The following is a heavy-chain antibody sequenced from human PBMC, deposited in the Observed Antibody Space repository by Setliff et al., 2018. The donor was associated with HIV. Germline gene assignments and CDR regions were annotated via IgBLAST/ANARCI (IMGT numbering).Heavy chain of an antibody. J-gene: IGHJ4*02. V-gene: IGHV4-4*02. CDR1: DASISSTNW. CDR3: ARDNEQMAVPGAVFDY. Sequence: SETLSLTCAVSDASISSTNWWTWVRQPPGKGLEWIANIYYRGNTYYNPSLKRRVTISVDTSKNQFSLKLDSVTAADTAVYYCARDNEQMAVPGAVFDYWGQGTLVTVSS. CDR2: IYYRGNT. D-gene: IGHD6-19*01.